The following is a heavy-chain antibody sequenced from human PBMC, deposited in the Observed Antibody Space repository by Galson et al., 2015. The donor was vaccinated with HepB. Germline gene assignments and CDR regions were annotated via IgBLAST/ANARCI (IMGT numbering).Heavy chain of an antibody. CDR1: GFTFSSYS. CDR2: ISSSSSYI. CDR3: ARDLLEVPAETLWEARDY. J-gene: IGHJ4*02. V-gene: IGHV3-21*01. Sequence: SLRLSCAASGFTFSSYSMNWVRQAPGKGLEWVSSISSSSSYIYYADSVKGRFTISRDNAKNSLYLQMNSLRAEDTAVYYCARDLLEVPAETLWEARDYWGQGTLVTVSS. D-gene: IGHD2-2*01.